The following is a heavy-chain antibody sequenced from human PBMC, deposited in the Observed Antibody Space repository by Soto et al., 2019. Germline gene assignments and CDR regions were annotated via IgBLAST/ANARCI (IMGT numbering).Heavy chain of an antibody. CDR2: IKKDGSEK. J-gene: IGHJ6*02. CDR3: ARDADASGWYHYGMDI. D-gene: IGHD6-19*01. Sequence: PGGSLRLSCAASGFSLSPYWMNWVRQAPGKGLEWVANIKKDGSEKCYVDSVKGRFFISRDNAKNSLYLQLNSLRAEDTAVYYCARDADASGWYHYGMDIWGQGTLVTVSS. V-gene: IGHV3-7*01. CDR1: GFSLSPYW.